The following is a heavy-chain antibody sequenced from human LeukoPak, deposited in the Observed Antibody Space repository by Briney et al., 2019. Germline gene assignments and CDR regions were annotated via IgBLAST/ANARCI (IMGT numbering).Heavy chain of an antibody. Sequence: GGSLRLSCAASGFTFSSYAMSWVRQAPGKGLEWVSAISGSGGSTYCADFVKGRFTISRDNSKNTLYLQMNSLRAEDTAVYYCAKLRAARPLSYFDYWGQGTLVTVSS. CDR1: GFTFSSYA. CDR3: AKLRAARPLSYFDY. J-gene: IGHJ4*02. V-gene: IGHV3-23*01. CDR2: ISGSGGST. D-gene: IGHD6-6*01.